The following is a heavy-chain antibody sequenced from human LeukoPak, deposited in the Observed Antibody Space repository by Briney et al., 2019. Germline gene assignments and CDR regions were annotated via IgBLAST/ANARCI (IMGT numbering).Heavy chain of an antibody. CDR3: ARGRSSGSPYYFDY. J-gene: IGHJ4*02. Sequence: SETLSLTCTVSGGSISSYYWSWIRQPPGKGLGWIGYIYYSGSTNYNPSLKSRVSISVDTSKNQFSLKLSSVTAADTAVYYCARGRSSGSPYYFDYWGQGALVTVSS. CDR2: IYYSGST. V-gene: IGHV4-59*01. D-gene: IGHD3-22*01. CDR1: GGSISSYY.